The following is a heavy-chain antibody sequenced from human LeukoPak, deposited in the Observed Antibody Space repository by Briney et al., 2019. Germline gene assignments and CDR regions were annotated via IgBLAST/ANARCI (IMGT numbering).Heavy chain of an antibody. CDR1: GFTFSSYG. V-gene: IGHV3-30*02. J-gene: IGHJ4*02. CDR2: IRYDGSNK. Sequence: ETGGSLRLSCAASGFTFSSYGMHWVRQAPGKGLEWVAFIRYDGSNKYYADSVKGRFTISRDNSKNTLYLQMNSLRAEDTAAYYCAKEQSPGYDFWSGRGFDDWGQGTLVTVSS. CDR3: AKEQSPGYDFWSGRGFDD. D-gene: IGHD3-3*01.